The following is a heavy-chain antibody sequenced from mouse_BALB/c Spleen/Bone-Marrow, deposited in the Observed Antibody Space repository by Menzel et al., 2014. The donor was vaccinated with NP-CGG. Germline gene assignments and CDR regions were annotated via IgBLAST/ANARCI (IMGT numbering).Heavy chain of an antibody. CDR2: FYPYNGVT. CDR3: XXXXXXXXXXXMDX. V-gene: IGHV1S29*02. CDR1: GYTFTDYN. J-gene: IGHJ4*01. Sequence: EVKLVESGPVLVKPGASVKIPCKASGYTFTDYNMHWVKQSHGKSLXWIGYFYPYNGVTAYNQKFRTKATLTVDTSSSTAYMEXRXXTSEXSAVXXXXXXXXXXXXXXMDXWGXGXSVTVSS.